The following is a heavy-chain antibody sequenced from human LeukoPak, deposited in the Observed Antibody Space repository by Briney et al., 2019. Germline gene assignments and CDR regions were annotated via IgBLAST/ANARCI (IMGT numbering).Heavy chain of an antibody. CDR2: ISYDGSNK. V-gene: IGHV3-30*18. J-gene: IGHJ4*02. Sequence: GGSLRLPCTASGFTFSSYGMHWVRQAPGKGLEWVAVISYDGSNKYYADSVKGRFTISRDNSKNTLYLQMNSLRAEDTAGYYCAKDYYDSSGLDYWGQGTLVTVSS. CDR1: GFTFSSYG. CDR3: AKDYYDSSGLDY. D-gene: IGHD3-22*01.